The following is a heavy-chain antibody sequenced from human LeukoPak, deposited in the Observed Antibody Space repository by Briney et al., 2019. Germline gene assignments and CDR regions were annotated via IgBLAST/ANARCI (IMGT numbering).Heavy chain of an antibody. Sequence: PGGSLRLSCAASGFIFSTYAMHWVRQAPGKGLEWVAVVSYTGSDTFYADSVKGRFTISRDNSKNTNTLYLQMNSLRPEDTAVYYCARSGGWLHYFDFWGQGTLVTVSS. CDR1: GFIFSTYA. CDR2: VSYTGSDT. J-gene: IGHJ4*02. D-gene: IGHD6-19*01. CDR3: ARSGGWLHYFDF. V-gene: IGHV3-30*04.